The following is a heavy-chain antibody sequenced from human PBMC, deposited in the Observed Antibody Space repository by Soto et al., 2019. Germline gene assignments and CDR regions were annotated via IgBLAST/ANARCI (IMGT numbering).Heavy chain of an antibody. CDR3: MSGVNWNDVSDY. CDR1: GGSISSYY. J-gene: IGHJ4*02. D-gene: IGHD1-20*01. CDR2: IYSNGRT. Sequence: SETLSLTCTVSGGSISSYYWTWIRQPPGKGLEWIGYIYSNGRTNYNPSLKSRVTLSVDTSKNQFSLKLGSVTAADTAVYYCMSGVNWNDVSDYWGQGTLVTVSS. V-gene: IGHV4-59*01.